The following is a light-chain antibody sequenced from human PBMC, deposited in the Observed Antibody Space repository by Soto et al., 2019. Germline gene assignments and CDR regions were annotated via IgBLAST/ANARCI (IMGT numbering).Light chain of an antibody. CDR3: QQYGASPWT. Sequence: EIVLTQSPGTLSLFPGESATLSCRASQSVGGRSLAWYQQKRGQAPRLLIYDASTRATGIPGRFSGSGSGTDFILTISRVEPEDFAVYHCQQYGASPWTFGQGTKVEIK. CDR1: QSVGGRS. V-gene: IGKV3-20*01. J-gene: IGKJ1*01. CDR2: DAS.